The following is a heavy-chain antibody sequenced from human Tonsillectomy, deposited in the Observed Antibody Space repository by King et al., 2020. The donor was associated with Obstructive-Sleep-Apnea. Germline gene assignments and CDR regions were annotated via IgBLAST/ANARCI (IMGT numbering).Heavy chain of an antibody. CDR3: AKDYATMVRGVLYYYYYGMDV. J-gene: IGHJ6*02. CDR1: GFTFSSYG. CDR2: ISYDGSNK. V-gene: IGHV3-30*18. Sequence: VQLVESGGGVVQPGRSLRLSCAASGFTFSSYGMHWVRQAPGKGLEWVAVISYDGSNKYYADSVKGRFTISRDNSKNTLYLQMNSLRAEDTAGYYCAKDYATMVRGVLYYYYYGMDVWGQGTTVTVSS. D-gene: IGHD3-10*01.